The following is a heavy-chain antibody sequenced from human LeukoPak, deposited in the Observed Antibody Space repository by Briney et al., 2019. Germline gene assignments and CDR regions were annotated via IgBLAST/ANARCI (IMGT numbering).Heavy chain of an antibody. CDR3: AKQRSYSSSWHKFDP. Sequence: GGSLRLSCAASRFTFSNYAMSWVRQAPGRGLEWVSAISGSGDSTYYADFVKGRFTIPRDNSRSTLSLRLNSLRAEDTAVYYCAKQRSYSSSWHKFDPWGQGTLVTVSS. J-gene: IGHJ5*02. CDR2: ISGSGDST. CDR1: RFTFSNYA. D-gene: IGHD6-13*01. V-gene: IGHV3-23*01.